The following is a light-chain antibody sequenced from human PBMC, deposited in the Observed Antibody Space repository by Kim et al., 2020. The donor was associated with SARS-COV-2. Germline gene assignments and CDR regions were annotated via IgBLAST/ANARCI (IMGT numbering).Light chain of an antibody. CDR3: ASYTHSRVI. CDR2: EVK. CDR1: ASDIGTYNL. J-gene: IGLJ2*01. Sequence: PGQSITIACTGTASDIGTYNLVSWYQQDPGKAPKLIIYEVKKRPSGVSDRFSGSKSGTTASLTISGLQPEDEADYYCASYTHSRVIFGGGTQLTVL. V-gene: IGLV2-23*02.